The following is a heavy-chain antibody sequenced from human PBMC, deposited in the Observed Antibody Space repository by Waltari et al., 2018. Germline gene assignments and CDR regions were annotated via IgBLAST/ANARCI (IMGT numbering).Heavy chain of an antibody. D-gene: IGHD2-2*01. CDR2: INHSGST. CDR3: ATLSRYCSSTSC. J-gene: IGHJ4*02. Sequence: QVQLQQWGAGLLKPSETLSLTCAVYGGSFSGYYWSWIRQPPGKGLEWIGEINHSGSTNHNPSLKSRVPISVDTSKNQFSLKLSSVTAADTAVYYCATLSRYCSSTSCWGQGTLVTVSS. V-gene: IGHV4-34*01. CDR1: GGSFSGYY.